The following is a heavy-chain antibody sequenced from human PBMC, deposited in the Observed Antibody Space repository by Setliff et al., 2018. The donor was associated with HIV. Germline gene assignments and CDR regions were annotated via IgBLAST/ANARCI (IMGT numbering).Heavy chain of an antibody. Sequence: NPSETLSLTCAVSGGSISSSNWWSWVRQPPGKGLEWIGEIYHSGSTNYNPSLKSRVTISVDTSKNQFSLKLSSVTAADTAVYFCARQVGGDFDYWGQGTPVTVSS. CDR2: IYHSGST. V-gene: IGHV4-4*02. J-gene: IGHJ4*02. CDR1: GGSISSSNW. D-gene: IGHD2-15*01. CDR3: ARQVGGDFDY.